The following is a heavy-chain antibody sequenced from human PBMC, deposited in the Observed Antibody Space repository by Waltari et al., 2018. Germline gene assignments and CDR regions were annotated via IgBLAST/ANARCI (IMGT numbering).Heavy chain of an antibody. V-gene: IGHV3-30*02. D-gene: IGHD5-12*01. CDR1: GFIFSNHG. Sequence: QVQLVESGGGAVRPGGSLRLSCAASGFIFSNHGMHWARQAPGKGLEWVEFVRFDGTNQYYAESVKGRFTISRYNSKNMVYLQMNSLTIEDTALYYCATIGGYEEEFDDWGPGTQVTVSS. J-gene: IGHJ4*02. CDR3: ATIGGYEEEFDD. CDR2: VRFDGTNQ.